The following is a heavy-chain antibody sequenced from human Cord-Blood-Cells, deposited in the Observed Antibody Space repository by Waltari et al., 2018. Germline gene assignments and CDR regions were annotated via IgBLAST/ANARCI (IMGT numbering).Heavy chain of an antibody. CDR2: IIPIFGTA. CDR3: ARDPRPYCSSTSCNWFDP. Sequence: QVQLVQSGAEVKKPGSSVKVSCKASGGTFSSYAISWVRQAPGQGLEWMGGIIPIFGTANYAQKFQGRVTITADESTSTAYMELSSLRSEDTAVYYCARDPRPYCSSTSCNWFDPWGQGTLVTVSS. V-gene: IGHV1-69*01. CDR1: GGTFSSYA. D-gene: IGHD2-2*01. J-gene: IGHJ5*02.